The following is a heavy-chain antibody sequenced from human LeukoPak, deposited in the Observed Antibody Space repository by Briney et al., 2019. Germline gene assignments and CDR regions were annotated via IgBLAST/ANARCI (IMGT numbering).Heavy chain of an antibody. CDR2: IYYSVCT. V-gene: IGHV4-30-4*01. D-gene: IGHD2-21*01. CDR1: GGSISSGDSY. Sequence: SQTLSLTCTVSGGSISSGDSYWSWIRQPPGKCLEWIGYIYYSVCTYYNPSLKSRVTMSVDTSKNQFSLKLSSVTAADTAVYYCARVAVALDYWGQGTLVTVSS. CDR3: ARVAVALDY. J-gene: IGHJ4*02.